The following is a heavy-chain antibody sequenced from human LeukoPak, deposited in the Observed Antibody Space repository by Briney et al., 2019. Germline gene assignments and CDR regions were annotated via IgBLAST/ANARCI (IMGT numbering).Heavy chain of an antibody. CDR3: ARVTGYMIEDYFDY. CDR1: GESIKSFY. V-gene: IGHV4-4*07. Sequence: SETLSLTCTVSGESIKSFYWSWIRQPAGKGLEWIGRIYTSGSTNYSPSLKSRVTMSVDTSKNQFSLKLSSVTAADTAVYYCARVTGYMIEDYFDYWGQGTLVTVSS. D-gene: IGHD3-22*01. J-gene: IGHJ4*02. CDR2: IYTSGST.